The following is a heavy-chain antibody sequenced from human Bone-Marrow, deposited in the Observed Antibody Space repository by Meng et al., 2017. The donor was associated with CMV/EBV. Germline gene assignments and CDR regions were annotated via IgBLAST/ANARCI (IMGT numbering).Heavy chain of an antibody. V-gene: IGHV1-46*01. J-gene: IGHJ4*02. CDR2: INPSGGST. CDR1: GYTFTGDY. D-gene: IGHD2-2*02. Sequence: ASVKVSCKASGYTFTGDYLHWVRQAPGQGLEWMGIINPSGGSTSYEQKFQGRVTMTRDTSTSTVYMELSSLRSEETAVDYCATHGIIRRYCSSTSCYTGNVVDYWGQGTLVTVSS. CDR3: ATHGIIRRYCSSTSCYTGNVVDY.